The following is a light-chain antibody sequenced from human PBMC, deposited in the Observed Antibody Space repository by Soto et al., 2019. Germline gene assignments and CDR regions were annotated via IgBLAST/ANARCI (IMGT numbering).Light chain of an antibody. CDR1: HTIASY. CDR2: GTS. J-gene: IGKJ2*01. Sequence: EIQMTQSPASLSASVGERATLTCRASHTIASYLNWYQQKAGKVPEVLIYGTSTLQPGVPSRFTGSGYGTDFTLTINNVQPEDFATYYCQQFYYYPHTFGQGTKLEVK. CDR3: QQFYYYPHT. V-gene: IGKV1-39*01.